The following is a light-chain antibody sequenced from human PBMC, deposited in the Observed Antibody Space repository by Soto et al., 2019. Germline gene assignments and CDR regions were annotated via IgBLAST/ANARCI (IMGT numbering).Light chain of an antibody. V-gene: IGLV2-8*01. CDR1: SRDVGGFNY. CDR2: EVN. Sequence: QSALTQPPSASGSPGQSVTISCTGTSRDVGGFNYVSWYQQHPGKAPKLMIYEVNKRPSGVPDRFSGSKSGNTASLTVSGLQPEDEADYYCSSYAGSSPFGTGTQLTVL. J-gene: IGLJ1*01. CDR3: SSYAGSSP.